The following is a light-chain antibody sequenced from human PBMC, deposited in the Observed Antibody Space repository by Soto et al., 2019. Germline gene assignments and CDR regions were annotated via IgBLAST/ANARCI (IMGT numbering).Light chain of an antibody. Sequence: QSALTQPASVSGSPGQSITISCTGTSSDVGGYNYVSWYQQHPGKAPKLIIYAVSNRPSGVSHRFSGSKSGNTASLAISGLQAEDEAEYYCSSYTSSTSVAFGGGTKVTVL. J-gene: IGLJ2*01. CDR2: AVS. CDR3: SSYTSSTSVA. CDR1: SSDVGGYNY. V-gene: IGLV2-14*01.